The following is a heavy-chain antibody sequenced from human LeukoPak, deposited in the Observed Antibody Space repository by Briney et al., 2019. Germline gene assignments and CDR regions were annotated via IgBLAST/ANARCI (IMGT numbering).Heavy chain of an antibody. D-gene: IGHD2-21*02. CDR1: GGSFSGYY. CDR2: VNHSGST. J-gene: IGHJ6*01. V-gene: IGHV4-34*01. Sequence: SETLSLTCAAYGGSFSGYYWSWIRQPPGKGLEWMGEVNHSGSTNYNPSLKSRVTISGDTSKNKFSLKLSSVTAEDTAVYYCARGCATCGGDCYPYYYYYGIYVWGPGTTVTVSS. CDR3: ARGCATCGGDCYPYYYYYGIYV.